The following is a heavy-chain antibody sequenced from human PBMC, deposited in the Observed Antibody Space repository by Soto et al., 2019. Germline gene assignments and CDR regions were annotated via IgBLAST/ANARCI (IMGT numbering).Heavy chain of an antibody. Sequence: GGSLRLSCAASGFTFSSYSMNWVRQAPGKGLEWVSSISSSSSYIYYADSVKGRFTISRDNAKNSLYLQMNSLRAEDTAVYYCARTASLYGSGSYYNVFSGMDVWGQGTTVTVSS. CDR2: ISSSSSYI. CDR1: GFTFSSYS. V-gene: IGHV3-21*01. J-gene: IGHJ6*02. D-gene: IGHD3-10*01. CDR3: ARTASLYGSGSYYNVFSGMDV.